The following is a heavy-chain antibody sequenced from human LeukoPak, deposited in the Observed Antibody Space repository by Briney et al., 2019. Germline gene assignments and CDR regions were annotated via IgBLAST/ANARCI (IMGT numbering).Heavy chain of an antibody. CDR2: ISSSSSYI. Sequence: GGSLRLPCAASGFTFSSYSMNWVRQAPGKGLEWVSSISSSSSYIYYADSVKGRFTISRDNAKNSLYLQMNSLRAEDTAVYYCARDLYSPQNYGMDVWGQGTTVTVSS. CDR3: ARDLYSPQNYGMDV. V-gene: IGHV3-21*01. CDR1: GFTFSSYS. J-gene: IGHJ6*02. D-gene: IGHD2-21*01.